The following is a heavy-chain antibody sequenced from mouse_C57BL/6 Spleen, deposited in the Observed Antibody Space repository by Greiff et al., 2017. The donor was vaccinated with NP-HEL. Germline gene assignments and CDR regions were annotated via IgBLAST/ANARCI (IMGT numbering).Heavy chain of an antibody. D-gene: IGHD5-1*01. CDR3: ARDDEYDWYFDV. CDR1: GYSITSGYY. Sequence: EVKLMESGPGLVKPSQSLSLTCSVTGYSITSGYYWNWIRQFPGNKLEWMGYISYDGSNNYNPSLKNRISITRDTSKNQFFLKLNSVTTEDTATYYCARDDEYDWYFDVWGTGTTVTVSS. V-gene: IGHV3-6*01. J-gene: IGHJ1*03. CDR2: ISYDGSN.